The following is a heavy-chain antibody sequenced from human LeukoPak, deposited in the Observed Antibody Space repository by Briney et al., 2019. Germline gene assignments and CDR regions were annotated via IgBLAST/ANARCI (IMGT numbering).Heavy chain of an antibody. J-gene: IGHJ4*02. V-gene: IGHV1-18*01. Sequence: GASVKVSCKASGYTFTSYGISWVRQAPGQGLEWMGWISAYNGNTNYAQKFRGRVTMTRDTSTATVYMEMSNLSSEDTAMYYCAKSRTTGSASSDYWGQGTLVTVSS. CDR2: ISAYNGNT. CDR1: GYTFTSYG. CDR3: AKSRTTGSASSDY. D-gene: IGHD2-8*02.